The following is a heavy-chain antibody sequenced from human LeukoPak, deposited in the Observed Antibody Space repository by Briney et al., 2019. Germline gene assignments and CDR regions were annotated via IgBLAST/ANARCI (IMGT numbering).Heavy chain of an antibody. Sequence: SETLSLTCTVSGGSISSYYWSWIRQPPGKGLEWIGCIYYSGSTNYNPSLKSRVTISVDTSKNQFSLKLSSVTAADTAVYYCARETSQKGAHYMDVWGKGTTVTISS. J-gene: IGHJ6*03. CDR1: GGSISSYY. D-gene: IGHD3-16*01. CDR3: ARETSQKGAHYMDV. CDR2: IYYSGST. V-gene: IGHV4-59*01.